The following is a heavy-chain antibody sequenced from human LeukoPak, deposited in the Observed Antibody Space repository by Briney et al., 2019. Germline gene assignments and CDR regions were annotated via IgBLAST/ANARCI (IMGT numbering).Heavy chain of an antibody. V-gene: IGHV4-4*02. J-gene: IGHJ4*02. CDR1: GCTFSNYNM. Sequence: GSLRLSCAASGCTFSNYNMNWVRQAPGKGLEWIGEIYHSGSTNYNPSLKSRITLSIDKSKNQFSLTLNSVTAADTAVYYCATSTVMNHYCFDYWAQGTLVTVSS. CDR3: ATSTVMNHYCFDY. D-gene: IGHD1-14*01. CDR2: IYHSGST.